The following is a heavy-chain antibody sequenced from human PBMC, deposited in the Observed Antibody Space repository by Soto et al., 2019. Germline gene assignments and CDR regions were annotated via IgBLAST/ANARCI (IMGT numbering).Heavy chain of an antibody. Sequence: ITLKESGPTLVNPTQTLTLTCDFSGFSLTTGGVGVGWVRQPPGEALEWLALIYWDDDERYNPSLKTRLTITKDPSKNQVVLIMTNMDPVDTATYYCAHSLYLMTEDAQVGDFDYWGQGTLVTVSS. V-gene: IGHV2-5*02. CDR3: AHSLYLMTEDAQVGDFDY. CDR2: IYWDDDE. CDR1: GFSLTTGGVG. J-gene: IGHJ4*02. D-gene: IGHD1-26*01.